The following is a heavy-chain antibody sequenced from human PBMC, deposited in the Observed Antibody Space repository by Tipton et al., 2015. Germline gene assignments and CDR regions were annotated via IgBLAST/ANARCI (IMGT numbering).Heavy chain of an antibody. J-gene: IGHJ5*01. CDR1: GDSIGRSYW. Sequence: TLSLTCAVSGDSIGRSYWWTWVRQPPQGGLEWTGEIYYSGTTNYNPSLKSRLTISVDRSKNQYYLQLNSVTPADTAVYYCVRLSITTWVGLLDSWGPGILVTVSS. V-gene: IGHV4-4*02. CDR3: VRLSITTWVGLLDS. CDR2: IYYSGTT. D-gene: IGHD4-11*01.